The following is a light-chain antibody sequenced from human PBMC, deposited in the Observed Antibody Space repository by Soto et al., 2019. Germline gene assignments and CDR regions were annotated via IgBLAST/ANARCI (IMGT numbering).Light chain of an antibody. Sequence: QSALTQPASVSGSPGQSITISCAGTSSDVGSYNLVPWYQNHPGKAPKLMIYEGSKRPSGVSNRFSGSKSGNTASLTISGLQAADEADYFCFSYAGSSTYVFGTGTKVTV. CDR1: SSDVGSYNL. J-gene: IGLJ1*01. CDR2: EGS. CDR3: FSYAGSSTYV. V-gene: IGLV2-23*01.